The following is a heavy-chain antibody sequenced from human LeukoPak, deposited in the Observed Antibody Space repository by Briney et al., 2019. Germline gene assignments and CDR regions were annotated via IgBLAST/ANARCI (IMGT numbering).Heavy chain of an antibody. J-gene: IGHJ5*01. CDR1: GFTFSSDS. CDR3: ARADVIAIFDS. Sequence: GGSLRLSCAASGFTFSSDSMTWVRQAPGKGLEWVSILYSGGSTYYADSVKGRFTISRDNSQNTLYLQMNSLREEDTGVYYCARADVIAIFDSWGQGTLVTVSS. V-gene: IGHV3-66*02. D-gene: IGHD2-21*01. CDR2: LYSGGST.